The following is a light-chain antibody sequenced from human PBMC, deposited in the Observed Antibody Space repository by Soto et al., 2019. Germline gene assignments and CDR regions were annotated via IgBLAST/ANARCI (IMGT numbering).Light chain of an antibody. CDR2: DAS. V-gene: IGKV3-11*01. J-gene: IGKJ5*01. CDR1: QSVSSY. Sequence: EIVLTQSPATLSLSPGERATLSCRASQSVSSYLAWYQHKPGQAPRLLIYDASNRATGIPARFSGSGSGTDFTLTISSLEPKDFAVYYCQQRGNWPITFGQGTRLEIK. CDR3: QQRGNWPIT.